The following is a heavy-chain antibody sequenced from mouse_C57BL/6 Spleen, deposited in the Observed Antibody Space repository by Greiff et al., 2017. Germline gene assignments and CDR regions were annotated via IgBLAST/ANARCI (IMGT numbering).Heavy chain of an antibody. CDR1: GFNIKDDY. CDR3: TRNDGYSAWFAY. D-gene: IGHD2-3*01. CDR2: IDPENGDT. V-gene: IGHV14-4*01. Sequence: VQLQQSGAELVRPGASVKLSCTASGFNIKDDYMHWVKQRPEQGLEWIGWIDPENGDTEYASKFQGKATITADTSSNTAYMQLSSLTSEDTAVYYCTRNDGYSAWFAYWGQGTLVTVSA. J-gene: IGHJ3*01.